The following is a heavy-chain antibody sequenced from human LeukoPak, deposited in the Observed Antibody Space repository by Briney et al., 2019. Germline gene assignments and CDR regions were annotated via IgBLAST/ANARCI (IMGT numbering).Heavy chain of an antibody. CDR2: MNPNSGNT. CDR3: ARAAYSSGGFDY. J-gene: IGHJ4*02. Sequence: ASVNVSCKASGYTFTSYDINWVRQATGQGLEWLGWMNPNSGNTGYAQKFQGRVTMTRSTSISTAYMELSSLRSEDTAVYYCARAAYSSGGFDYWGQGTLVTVSS. CDR1: GYTFTSYD. V-gene: IGHV1-8*01. D-gene: IGHD6-19*01.